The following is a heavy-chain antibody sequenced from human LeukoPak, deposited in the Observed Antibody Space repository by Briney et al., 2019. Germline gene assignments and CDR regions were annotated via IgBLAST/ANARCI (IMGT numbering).Heavy chain of an antibody. J-gene: IGHJ4*02. V-gene: IGHV7-4-1*02. CDR2: INTNTGNP. D-gene: IGHD5-12*01. CDR3: ARDNTRGSGYDLFAVSFDY. CDR1: GYTFTSYA. Sequence: ASVKVSCKASGYTFTSYAMNWVRQAPGQGLEWMGWINTNTGNPTYAQGFTGRFVFSLDTSVSTAYLQISSLKAEDTAVYYCARDNTRGSGYDLFAVSFDYWGQGTLVTVSS.